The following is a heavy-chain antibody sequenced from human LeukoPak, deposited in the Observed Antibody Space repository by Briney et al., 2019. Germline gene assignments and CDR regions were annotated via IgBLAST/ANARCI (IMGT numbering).Heavy chain of an antibody. D-gene: IGHD6-19*01. Sequence: AGGSLRLSCAASGFTFSSYEMNWVRQAPGKGLEWVSYISNSGSTIYYADSVKGRFTISRDNAKNSLDLQMTSLRAEDTAVYYCASLLSSGWYHYFDDWGQGTLVTVSS. J-gene: IGHJ4*02. CDR2: ISNSGSTI. V-gene: IGHV3-48*03. CDR1: GFTFSSYE. CDR3: ASLLSSGWYHYFDD.